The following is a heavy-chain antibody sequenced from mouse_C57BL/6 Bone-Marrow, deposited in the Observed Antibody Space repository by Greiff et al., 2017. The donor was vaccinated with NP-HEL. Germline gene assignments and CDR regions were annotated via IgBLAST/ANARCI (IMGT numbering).Heavy chain of an antibody. J-gene: IGHJ2*01. D-gene: IGHD1-1*01. V-gene: IGHV1-81*01. CDR1: GYTFTSYG. CDR2: IYPRSGNT. Sequence: VKLMESGAELARPGASVKLSCKASGYTFTSYGISWVKQRTGQGLEWIGEIYPRSGNTYYNEKFKGKATLTADKSSSTAYMELRSLTSEDSAVYFCARRLFITTVVATGYFDYWGQGTTLTVSS. CDR3: ARRLFITTVVATGYFDY.